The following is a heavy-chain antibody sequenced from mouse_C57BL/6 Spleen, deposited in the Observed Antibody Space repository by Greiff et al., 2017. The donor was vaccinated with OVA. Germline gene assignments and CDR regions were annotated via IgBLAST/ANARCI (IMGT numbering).Heavy chain of an antibody. J-gene: IGHJ4*01. Sequence: QVQLKESGAELVRPGTSVKVSCKASGYAFTNYLIEWVKQRPGQGLEWIGVINPGSGGTNYNEKFKGKATLTADKSSSTAYMQLSSLTSEDSAVYVCARRGYGSSYDYAMDYWGQGTSVTVSS. V-gene: IGHV1-54*01. CDR3: ARRGYGSSYDYAMDY. CDR2: INPGSGGT. CDR1: GYAFTNYL. D-gene: IGHD1-1*01.